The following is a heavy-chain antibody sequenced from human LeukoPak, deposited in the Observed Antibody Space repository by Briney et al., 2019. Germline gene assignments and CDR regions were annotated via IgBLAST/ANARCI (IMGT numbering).Heavy chain of an antibody. V-gene: IGHV3-74*01. CDR1: GFTFSNYW. J-gene: IGHJ4*02. CDR3: ARGGVSAVFDN. Sequence: GGSLRLSCAASGFTFSNYWMNWVRQAPGKGLVWVSRVNNDGMDTVYADSVRGRFTISRDNAKNTLFLQMDSLRAEDTAVYYCARGGVSAVFDNWGQGALVTVSS. CDR2: VNNDGMDT. D-gene: IGHD3-10*01.